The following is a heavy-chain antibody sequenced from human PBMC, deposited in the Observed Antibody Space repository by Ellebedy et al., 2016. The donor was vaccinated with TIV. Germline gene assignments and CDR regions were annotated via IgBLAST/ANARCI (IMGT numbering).Heavy chain of an antibody. Sequence: LRLXXTVSGGSISSGDYYWSWIRQPPGKGLEWIGYIYYSGSTYYNPSLKSRVTISVDTSKNQFSLKLSSVTAADTAVYYCARPSSSDAFDIWGQGTMVTVSS. D-gene: IGHD6-6*01. CDR2: IYYSGST. CDR1: GGSISSGDYY. V-gene: IGHV4-30-4*01. J-gene: IGHJ3*02. CDR3: ARPSSSDAFDI.